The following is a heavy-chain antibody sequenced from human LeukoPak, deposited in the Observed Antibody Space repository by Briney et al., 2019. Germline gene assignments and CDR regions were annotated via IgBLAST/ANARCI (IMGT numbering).Heavy chain of an antibody. CDR3: ARGGGYDILTGYRNFDY. D-gene: IGHD3-9*01. J-gene: IGHJ4*02. CDR2: IGTAGHT. CDR1: GFTFSSYD. V-gene: IGHV3-13*01. Sequence: GGSLRLSCAASGFTFSSYDMHWVRQATGKGLEWVSAIGTAGHTYYPGSVKGRFTISRENAKNSLYLQMNSLRAGDTAVYYCARGGGYDILTGYRNFDYWGQGTLVTVSS.